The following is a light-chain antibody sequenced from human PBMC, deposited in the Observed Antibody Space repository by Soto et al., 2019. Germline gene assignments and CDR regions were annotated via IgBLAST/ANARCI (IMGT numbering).Light chain of an antibody. CDR2: DAS. J-gene: IGKJ2*01. CDR3: QQRSNWPPYT. CDR1: QSVSSY. V-gene: IGKV3-11*01. Sequence: EIVLTQSPATLSLSPGESATLSCRASQSVSSYLAWYQQKPGQAPRLLIYDASNSATGIPARFSGSGSGTDFTLIISSLEPEDFAVYYCQQRSNWPPYTFGQGTKLEIK.